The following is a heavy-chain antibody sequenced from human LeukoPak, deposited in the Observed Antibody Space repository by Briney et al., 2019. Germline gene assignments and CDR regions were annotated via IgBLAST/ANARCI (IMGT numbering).Heavy chain of an antibody. D-gene: IGHD2-2*01. J-gene: IGHJ5*02. CDR3: ARDLGGDCSSTSCYDAGWFDP. CDR2: IYHSGST. V-gene: IGHV4-38-2*02. CDR1: GYSISSGYY. Sequence: SETLSLTCTVSGYSISSGYYWDWIRQPPGKGLEWIGSIYHSGSTYYNPSLKSRVTISVDTSKNQFSLKLSSVTAADTAVYYCARDLGGDCSSTSCYDAGWFDPWGQGTLVTVSS.